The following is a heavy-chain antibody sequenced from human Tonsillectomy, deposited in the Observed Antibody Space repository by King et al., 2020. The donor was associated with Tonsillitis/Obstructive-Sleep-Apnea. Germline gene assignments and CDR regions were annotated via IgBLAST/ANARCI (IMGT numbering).Heavy chain of an antibody. CDR2: IIPILGIA. CDR1: GGTFSSYA. CDR3: ARGYCSSTSCYTSYYYYYMVV. Sequence: VQLVQSGAEVKKPGSSVKVSCKASGGTFSSYAISWVRQAPGQGLEWMGGIIPILGIANYAQKFQGRVTITADKSTSTAYMELSSLRSEDTAVYYCARGYCSSTSCYTSYYYYYMVVWGKGTTVTVSS. D-gene: IGHD2-2*02. J-gene: IGHJ6*03. V-gene: IGHV1-69*09.